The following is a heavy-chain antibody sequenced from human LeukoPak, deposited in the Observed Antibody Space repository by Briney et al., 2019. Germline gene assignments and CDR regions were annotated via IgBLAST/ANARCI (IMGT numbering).Heavy chain of an antibody. J-gene: IGHJ4*02. CDR3: TREAGYSGYDRHFDY. CDR2: IRSKAYGGTT. D-gene: IGHD5-12*01. Sequence: PGGSLRLSCTASGFTFGDYAMSWVRQAPGKGLEWVGFIRSKAYGGTTEYAASVKVRFTISRDDSKSIAYLKMNSLKTEDTAVYYCTREAGYSGYDRHFDYWGQGTLVTVSS. V-gene: IGHV3-49*04. CDR1: GFTFGDYA.